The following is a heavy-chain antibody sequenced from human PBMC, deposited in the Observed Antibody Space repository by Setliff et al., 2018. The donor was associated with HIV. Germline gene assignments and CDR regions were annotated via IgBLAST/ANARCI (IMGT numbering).Heavy chain of an antibody. CDR1: GGSISSYY. Sequence: SETLSLTCTVSGGSISSYYWSWIRRPPGKGLEWIGYIDNSGSTNYNPSLKSRVTISVDTSKNQISLKLSSVTAADTAMYYCARRGYSYVERVYYYYMDVWGKGTTVTVSS. D-gene: IGHD5-18*01. V-gene: IGHV4-4*09. CDR2: IDNSGST. CDR3: ARRGYSYVERVYYYYMDV. J-gene: IGHJ6*03.